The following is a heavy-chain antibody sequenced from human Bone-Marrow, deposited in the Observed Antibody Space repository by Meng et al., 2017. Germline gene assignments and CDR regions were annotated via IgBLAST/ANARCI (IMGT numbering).Heavy chain of an antibody. CDR3: AREITMVRGVIIQTLYYYYGMDV. J-gene: IGHJ6*02. D-gene: IGHD3-10*01. V-gene: IGHV4-61*02. CDR1: GGSISSGSYY. CDR2: IYTSGST. Sequence: SETLSLTCTVSGGSISSGSYYWSWIRQPAGKGLEWIGRIYTSGSTNYNPSLKSRVTISVDTSKNQFSLKLGSVTAADTAVYYCAREITMVRGVIIQTLYYYYGMDVWGQGTMVTVSS.